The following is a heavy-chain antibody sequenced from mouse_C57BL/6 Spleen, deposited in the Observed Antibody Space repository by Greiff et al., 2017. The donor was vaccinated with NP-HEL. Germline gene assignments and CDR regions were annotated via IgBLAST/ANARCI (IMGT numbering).Heavy chain of an antibody. J-gene: IGHJ2*01. V-gene: IGHV1-50*01. CDR2: IDPSDSYT. CDR3: ARSSLTSGYY. D-gene: IGHD3-2*02. CDR1: GYTFTSYW. Sequence: QVQLQQPGAELVKPGASVKLSCKASGYTFTSYWMQWVKQRPGQGLEWIGEIDPSDSYTNYNQKLKGKATLTVDTSSSTAYMQLSSLTSEDSAVYYCARSSLTSGYYWGQGTTLTVSS.